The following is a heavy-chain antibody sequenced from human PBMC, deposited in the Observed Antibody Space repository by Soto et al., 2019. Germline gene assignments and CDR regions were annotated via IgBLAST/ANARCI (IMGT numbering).Heavy chain of an antibody. V-gene: IGHV2-26*01. CDR1: GFSLTNAGSG. CDR3: ARSISLPASADNWFDP. CDR2: IYSNGAK. Sequence: SGPTLVNPTETLTLTCTVSGFSLTNAGSGVGWIRQPPGKALEWLAHIYSNGAKTYSSSLQSRLSISRDYSRSQVVLTMTNLDPMDTATYYCARSISLPASADNWFDPWGQGTPVTVSS. D-gene: IGHD2-2*01. J-gene: IGHJ5*02.